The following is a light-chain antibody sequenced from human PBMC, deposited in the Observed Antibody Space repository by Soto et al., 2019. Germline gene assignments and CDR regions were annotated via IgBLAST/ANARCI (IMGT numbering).Light chain of an antibody. Sequence: DIRMTQSPSTLSASVGERVTITCRASQSISSWLAWYQQKPGKAPKLLIYDASSLESGVPSRFSGSGSGTEFTLTISSLQPDDFATYYCQQYNSYSHTFGGGTKVEIK. CDR2: DAS. CDR3: QQYNSYSHT. J-gene: IGKJ4*01. V-gene: IGKV1-5*01. CDR1: QSISSW.